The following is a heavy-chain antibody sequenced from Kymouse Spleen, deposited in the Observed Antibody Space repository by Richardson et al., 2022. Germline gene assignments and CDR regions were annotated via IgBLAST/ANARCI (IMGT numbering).Heavy chain of an antibody. Sequence: QVQLQQWGAGLLKPSETLSLTCAVYGGSFSGYYWSWIRQPPGKGLEWIGEINHSGSTNYNPSLKSRVTISVDTSKNQFSLKLSSVTAADTAVYYCAREGYYGSGSYLNWFDPWGQGTLVTVSS. J-gene: IGHJ5*02. CDR1: GGSFSGYY. CDR3: AREGYYGSGSYLNWFDP. D-gene: IGHD3-10*01. V-gene: IGHV4-34*01. CDR2: INHSGST.